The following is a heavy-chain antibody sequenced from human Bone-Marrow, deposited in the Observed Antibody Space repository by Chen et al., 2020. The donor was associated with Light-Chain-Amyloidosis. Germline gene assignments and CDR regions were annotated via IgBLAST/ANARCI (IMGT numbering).Heavy chain of an antibody. D-gene: IGHD5-12*01. CDR2: IYPDDSDA. Sequence: CKGSGYTFPNYWIGWVRQMPGKGLEWMGVIYPDDSDARYSPSFEGQVTISADKSITTAYLQWRSLKASDTAMYYCERRRDGYNFDYWGQGTLVTVSS. CDR3: ERRRDGYNFDY. CDR1: GYTFPNYW. V-gene: IGHV5-51*01. J-gene: IGHJ4*02.